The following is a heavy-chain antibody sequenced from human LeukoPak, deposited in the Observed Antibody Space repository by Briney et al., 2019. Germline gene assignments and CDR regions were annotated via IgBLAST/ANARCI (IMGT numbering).Heavy chain of an antibody. D-gene: IGHD1-26*01. CDR3: AAAWQWELPGCFL. CDR2: IIPIFGTA. Sequence: SMKVSCKASGGTFSSYAISWVRQAPGQGLEWMGGIIPIFGTANYAQKFQGRVTITAHESTSTAYMELSSLRSEDTAVYYCAAAWQWELPGCFLWGQGTLVTVSS. CDR1: GGTFSSYA. J-gene: IGHJ4*02. V-gene: IGHV1-69*13.